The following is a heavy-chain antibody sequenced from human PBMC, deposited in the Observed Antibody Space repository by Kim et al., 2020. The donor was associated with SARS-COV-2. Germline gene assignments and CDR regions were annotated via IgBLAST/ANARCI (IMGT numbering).Heavy chain of an antibody. V-gene: IGHV3-30*01. J-gene: IGHJ4*02. CDR3: ARGTYYYDSRALYYFDY. D-gene: IGHD3-22*01. Sequence: KGRVTISRDNSKNTLYLQMNSLRAEDTAVYYCARGTYYYDSRALYYFDYCGQGTLVTVSS.